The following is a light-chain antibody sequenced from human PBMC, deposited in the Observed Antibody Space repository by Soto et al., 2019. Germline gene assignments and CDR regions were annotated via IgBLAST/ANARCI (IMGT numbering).Light chain of an antibody. Sequence: QSALTQPASVSGSPGQSITISCTGTSSDIGTYNYVSWYQQHPGQAPKLMIYDVSNRPSGVSDRFSGSKSGNTASLTISRLQAEDEADYYCYSCSRSSGTRYVFGTGTKLTVL. CDR2: DVS. V-gene: IGLV2-14*03. CDR1: SSDIGTYNY. J-gene: IGLJ1*01. CDR3: YSCSRSSGTRYV.